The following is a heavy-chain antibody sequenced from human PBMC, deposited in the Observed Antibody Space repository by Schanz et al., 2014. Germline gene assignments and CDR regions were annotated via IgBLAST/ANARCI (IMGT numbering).Heavy chain of an antibody. J-gene: IGHJ4*02. CDR3: ARVRTMDD. CDR1: GYTLSAYS. CDR2: VNPSVRGT. V-gene: IGHV1-46*01. Sequence: QVQLVQSGTQVKKPGASVKVSCKASGYTLSAYSLHWVRQAPGQGLEWMGIVNPSVRGTHFARECQGRVTVTSDTSTSTVYMDLRSLRSDVSAVYYCARVRTMDDWGQGTLVTVSS.